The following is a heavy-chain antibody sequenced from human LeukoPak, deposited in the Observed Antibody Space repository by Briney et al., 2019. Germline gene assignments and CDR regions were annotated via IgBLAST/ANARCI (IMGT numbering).Heavy chain of an antibody. CDR1: GFIFNNYG. CDR3: VRGQGAHDNWFDP. J-gene: IGHJ5*02. CDR2: IKGRSDTI. Sequence: GGSLRLSCTASGFIFNNYGMNWVRQAPGKGLERISYIKGRSDTIHYADSVKGRFTISRDNAKNTLSLQMTSLRAEDTAIYYCVRGQGAHDNWFDPWGQGTLVTVAS. V-gene: IGHV3-48*01. D-gene: IGHD4/OR15-4a*01.